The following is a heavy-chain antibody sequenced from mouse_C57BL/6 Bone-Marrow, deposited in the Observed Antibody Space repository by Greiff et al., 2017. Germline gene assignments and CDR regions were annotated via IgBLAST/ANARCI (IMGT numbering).Heavy chain of an antibody. V-gene: IGHV1-54*01. D-gene: IGHD1-1*01. CDR1: GYAFTNYL. CDR2: INPGSGGT. J-gene: IGHJ4*01. Sequence: QVQLKESGAELVRPGTSVKVSCKASGYAFTNYLIEWVKQRPGQGLEWIGVINPGSGGTNYNETFKGKATLTADKSSSTAYMQLSSLTSEDSAVYFCARIIRGMDYWGQGTSVTVAS. CDR3: ARIIRGMDY.